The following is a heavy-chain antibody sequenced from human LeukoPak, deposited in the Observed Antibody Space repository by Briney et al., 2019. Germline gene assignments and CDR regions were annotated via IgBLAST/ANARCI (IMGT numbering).Heavy chain of an antibody. V-gene: IGHV4-34*01. Sequence: PGGSLRLSCVASGFTFGKYWMSWVRQPPGKGLEWIGEINHSGSTNYNPSLKSRVTISVDTSKNQFSLKLSSVTAADTAVYYCARYGDYGYYYGMDVWGQGTTVTVSS. D-gene: IGHD4-17*01. CDR1: GFTFGKYW. J-gene: IGHJ6*02. CDR2: INHSGST. CDR3: ARYGDYGYYYGMDV.